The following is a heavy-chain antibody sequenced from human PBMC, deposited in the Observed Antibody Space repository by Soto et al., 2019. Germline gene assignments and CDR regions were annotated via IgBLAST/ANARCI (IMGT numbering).Heavy chain of an antibody. V-gene: IGHV3-30-3*01. J-gene: IGHJ3*02. CDR3: ARGLGLDAFDI. CDR1: GLTFSGYA. Sequence: PGGALRLSCAASGLTFSGYAMHWVRQAPGKGLEWVAVISYDGSNKYYADSVKGRFTISRDNSKNTLYLQMNSLRAEDTAVYYCARGLGLDAFDIWGQGTMVTVSS. CDR2: ISYDGSNK.